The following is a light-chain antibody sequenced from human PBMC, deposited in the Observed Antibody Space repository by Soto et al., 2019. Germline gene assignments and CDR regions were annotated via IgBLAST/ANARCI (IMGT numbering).Light chain of an antibody. Sequence: DIQMTQSPSSLSASVGDSVTISCRSSQNIDTFLTWYQQKSGEAPKLLIRSSTTLQDGVPSSFPGSGSGTEFARTIGSLQPEDFASSYCQQSHSAPTFGQGTKV. CDR1: QNIDTF. CDR2: SST. V-gene: IGKV1-39*01. J-gene: IGKJ1*01. CDR3: QQSHSAPT.